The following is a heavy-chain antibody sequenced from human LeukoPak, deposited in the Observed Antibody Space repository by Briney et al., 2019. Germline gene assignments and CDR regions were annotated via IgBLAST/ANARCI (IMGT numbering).Heavy chain of an antibody. Sequence: GRSLRLSCAASGFTFSSYAMHWVRQAPGKGLEWVAVISYDGSNKYYADSVKGRFTISRDNSKNTLYLQMNSLRAEDTAVYYCARDLVGGWDDSSGYYYGYFDYWGQGTLVTVSS. J-gene: IGHJ4*02. D-gene: IGHD3-22*01. CDR2: ISYDGSNK. CDR3: ARDLVGGWDDSSGYYYGYFDY. V-gene: IGHV3-30-3*01. CDR1: GFTFSSYA.